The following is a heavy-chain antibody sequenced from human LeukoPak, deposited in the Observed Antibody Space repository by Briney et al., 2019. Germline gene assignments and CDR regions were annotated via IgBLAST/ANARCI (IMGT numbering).Heavy chain of an antibody. CDR3: ATAYSGSYWIDY. Sequence: ASVTVSCKASGYTFTSYDINWVRQATGQGLEWMGWMNPNSGNTGYAQKFQGRVTMTEDTSTDTAYMELSSLRSEDTAVYYCATAYSGSYWIDYWGQGTLVTVSS. V-gene: IGHV1-8*01. CDR2: MNPNSGNT. J-gene: IGHJ4*02. D-gene: IGHD1-26*01. CDR1: GYTFTSYD.